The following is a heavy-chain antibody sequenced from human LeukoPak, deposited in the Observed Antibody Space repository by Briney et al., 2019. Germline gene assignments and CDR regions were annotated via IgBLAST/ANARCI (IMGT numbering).Heavy chain of an antibody. CDR1: GDSVSTNSAA. CDR2: TYYRSKWYN. D-gene: IGHD7-27*01. J-gene: IGHJ4*02. V-gene: IGHV6-1*01. CDR3: GRTPYWGWTDDY. Sequence: SQTLSLTCAISGDSVSTNSAAWNWIRQSPSRGLEWLGRTYYRSKWYNDYAESVKSRITINPDTSKNQFSLQLNSVTPEDSAVYYCGRTPYWGWTDDYWGQGTLVTVSS.